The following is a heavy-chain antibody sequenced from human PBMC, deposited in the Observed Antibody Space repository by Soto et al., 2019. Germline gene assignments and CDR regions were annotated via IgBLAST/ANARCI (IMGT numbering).Heavy chain of an antibody. V-gene: IGHV4-39*01. D-gene: IGHD5-18*01. CDR1: GDSISSSGYY. CDR3: VRQRGYSYGSFDY. J-gene: IGHJ4*02. CDR2: IYSTGST. Sequence: PSETLSLTCTVSGDSISSSGYYWGWIRQPPGKGLECIGSIYSTGSTYYTPSLKGRVIISVDTSKNQFSLNLSSVTAADTAVYSCVRQRGYSYGSFDYWGRGTLVTVSA.